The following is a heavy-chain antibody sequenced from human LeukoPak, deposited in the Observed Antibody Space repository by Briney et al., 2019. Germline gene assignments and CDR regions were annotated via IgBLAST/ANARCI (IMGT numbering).Heavy chain of an antibody. V-gene: IGHV1-18*01. CDR2: ISAYNGNT. J-gene: IGHJ4*02. D-gene: IGHD6-13*01. Sequence: ASVKVSCKASGYTFTSYGISWVRQAPGQGLEWMGWISAYNGNTNYAQKFQGRVTITRNTSISTAYMELSSLRSEDTAVYYCARAPIAAAGTGFDYWGQGTLVTVSS. CDR1: GYTFTSYG. CDR3: ARAPIAAAGTGFDY.